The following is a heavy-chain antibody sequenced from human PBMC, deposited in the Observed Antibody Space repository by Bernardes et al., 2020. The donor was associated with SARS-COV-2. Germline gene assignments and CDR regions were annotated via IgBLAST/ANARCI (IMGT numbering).Heavy chain of an antibody. CDR1: GFTFSSYA. CDR2: ISGSGGST. Sequence: GGSLRLSCAASGFTFSSYAMSWVRQAPGKGLEWVSAISGSGGSTYYADSVKGRFTISRDNSKNTLYLQMNSLRAEDTAVYYCAKGQGVVVVAATRSVYYYYGMDVWGQGTTVTVSS. D-gene: IGHD2-15*01. J-gene: IGHJ6*02. V-gene: IGHV3-23*01. CDR3: AKGQGVVVVAATRSVYYYYGMDV.